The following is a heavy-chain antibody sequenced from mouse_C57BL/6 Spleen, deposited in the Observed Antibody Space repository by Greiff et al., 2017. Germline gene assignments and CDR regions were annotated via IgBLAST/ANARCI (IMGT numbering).Heavy chain of an antibody. D-gene: IGHD4-1*02. J-gene: IGHJ2*01. Sequence: DVQLQESGGGLVKPGGSLKLSCAASGFTFSDYGMHWVRQAPEKGLEWVAYISSGSSTIYYADTVKGRFTISRDNAKNTLFLQMTSLRSEDTAMYYCARPSLQLVFDYWGQGTTLTVSS. CDR2: ISSGSSTI. V-gene: IGHV5-17*01. CDR3: ARPSLQLVFDY. CDR1: GFTFSDYG.